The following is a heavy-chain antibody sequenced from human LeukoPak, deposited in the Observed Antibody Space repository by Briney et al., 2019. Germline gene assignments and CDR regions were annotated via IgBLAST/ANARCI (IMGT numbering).Heavy chain of an antibody. Sequence: GESLKISCKGSGYSFTSNWIGRVRQMPGKGLEWMGIIYPGDSDTRYSPSFQGQVTISADKSINTAYVQWSRLKASDTAMYYCARLYSSSSTDFDYWGQGTLVTVSS. CDR1: GYSFTSNW. CDR2: IYPGDSDT. CDR3: ARLYSSSSTDFDY. J-gene: IGHJ4*02. D-gene: IGHD6-6*01. V-gene: IGHV5-51*01.